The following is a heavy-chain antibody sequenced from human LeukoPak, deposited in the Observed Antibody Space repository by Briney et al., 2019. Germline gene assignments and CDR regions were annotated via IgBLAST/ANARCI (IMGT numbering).Heavy chain of an antibody. V-gene: IGHV1-46*01. CDR1: GYTFTSYY. J-gene: IGHJ5*02. CDR3: ARDRDFELPAAMFDP. Sequence: ASVKVSCKASGYTFTSYYMHWVRQAPGQGLEWMGIINPSGGSTSYAQKFQGRVTMTRDTSTSTVYMELSSLRSEDTAVYYCARDRDFELPAAMFDPWGQGTLVTVSS. CDR2: INPSGGST. D-gene: IGHD2-2*01.